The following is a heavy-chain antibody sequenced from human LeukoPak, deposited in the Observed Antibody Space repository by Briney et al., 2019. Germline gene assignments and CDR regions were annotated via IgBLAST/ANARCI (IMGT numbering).Heavy chain of an antibody. CDR1: GYAFTNYD. Sequence: SVKVSCKTSGYAFTNYDINWVRQAPGQGLEWMGGIVPIFGTANYAQKFQGRVTITADESTSTAYMELSSLRSEDTAVYYCSRGNSNYYYYMDVWGKGTTVTVSS. CDR3: SRGNSNYYYYMDV. CDR2: IVPIFGTA. J-gene: IGHJ6*03. V-gene: IGHV1-69*13. D-gene: IGHD4-11*01.